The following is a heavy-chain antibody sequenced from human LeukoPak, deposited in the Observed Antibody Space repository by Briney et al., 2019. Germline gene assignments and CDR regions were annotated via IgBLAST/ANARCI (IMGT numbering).Heavy chain of an antibody. CDR1: GFTVSSNY. D-gene: IGHD3-10*01. J-gene: IGHJ4*02. CDR2: IYSGGST. Sequence: PGGSLRLSCAASGFTVSSNYMSWVRQAPGKGLEWVSVIYSGGSTYYADSVKGRFTISRDNSKNTLYLQMNSLRAEDTAVYYCAREGRYGSGSYIDYWGQGTLVTVSS. CDR3: AREGRYGSGSYIDY. V-gene: IGHV3-53*01.